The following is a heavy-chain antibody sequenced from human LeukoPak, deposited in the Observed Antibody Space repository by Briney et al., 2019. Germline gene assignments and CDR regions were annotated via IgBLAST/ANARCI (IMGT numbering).Heavy chain of an antibody. CDR1: GFPFSSYA. J-gene: IGHJ4*02. CDR3: ARGSYYTRDIMSFDS. Sequence: PGGSLRLSCTASGFPFSSYALSWVRQAPGKGLDWVSYISSSDSPTYYADSVKGRFTISRDNAQNSLYLQMNSLRAEDTAVYYCARGSYYTRDIMSFDSWGRGTLVIVSP. D-gene: IGHD1-26*01. CDR2: ISSSDSPT. V-gene: IGHV3-48*03.